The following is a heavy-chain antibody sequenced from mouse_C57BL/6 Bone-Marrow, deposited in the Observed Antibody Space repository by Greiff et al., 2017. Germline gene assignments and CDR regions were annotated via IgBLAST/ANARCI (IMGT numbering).Heavy chain of an antibody. D-gene: IGHD2-4*01. Sequence: QVQLQQPGAELVKPGASVKLSCKASGYTFTSYWMHWVKQRPGQGLEWIGMIHPNSGSTNYNEKFKSKATLTVDKSSSTAYMQLSSLTSDDSAVYYCAENYERGLAYRGQGTLVTVSA. CDR1: GYTFTSYW. CDR2: IHPNSGST. V-gene: IGHV1-64*01. CDR3: AENYERGLAY. J-gene: IGHJ3*01.